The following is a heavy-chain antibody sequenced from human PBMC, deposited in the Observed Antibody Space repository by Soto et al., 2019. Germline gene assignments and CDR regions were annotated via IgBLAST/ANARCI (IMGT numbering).Heavy chain of an antibody. Sequence: EVQLVEFGGGLVRPGGSLRLSCTMSGFTFIDYSINWVRQTPGKGLEWVSSISGAGGFIYYADSMQGRFTTSRDNAKSLVDLQNNSLRIEDKAVYYCTRDMVRGSTKMDFWGQGTLVTVSS. CDR1: GFTFIDYS. CDR3: TRDMVRGSTKMDF. J-gene: IGHJ4*02. CDR2: ISGAGGFI. V-gene: IGHV3-21*02. D-gene: IGHD3-10*01.